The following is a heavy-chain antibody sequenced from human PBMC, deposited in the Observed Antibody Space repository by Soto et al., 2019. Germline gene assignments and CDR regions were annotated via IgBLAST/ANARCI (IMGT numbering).Heavy chain of an antibody. J-gene: IGHJ6*02. CDR1: GFNFNNHG. Sequence: GGSLRLSCAASGFNFNNHGMQWVRQAPGKGLEWVAVISYDGNVKYYTDSVKGRFTISRDNSQSTLFLQMDSLRPEDAAVYYCAKDLKVSGGFHGSLNYYYGMDVWGQGTTVTVSS. V-gene: IGHV3-30*18. CDR3: AKDLKVSGGFHGSLNYYYGMDV. D-gene: IGHD3-10*01. CDR2: ISYDGNVK.